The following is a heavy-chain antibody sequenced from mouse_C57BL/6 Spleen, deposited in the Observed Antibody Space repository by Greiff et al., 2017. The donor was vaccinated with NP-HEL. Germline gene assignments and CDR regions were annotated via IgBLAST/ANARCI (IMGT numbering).Heavy chain of an antibody. CDR1: GYSFTDYN. Sequence: LQESGPELVKPGASVKISCKASGYSFTDYNMNWVKQSNGKSLEWIGVINPNYGTTSYNQKFKGKATLTVDQSSSTAYMQLNSLTAEDSAVYYCARWGYGSSYAMDYWGQGTSVTVSS. CDR3: ARWGYGSSYAMDY. J-gene: IGHJ4*01. V-gene: IGHV1-39*01. CDR2: INPNYGTT. D-gene: IGHD1-1*01.